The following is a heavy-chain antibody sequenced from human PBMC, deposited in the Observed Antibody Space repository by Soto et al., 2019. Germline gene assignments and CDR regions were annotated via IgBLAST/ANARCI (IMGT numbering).Heavy chain of an antibody. CDR2: IYHSGST. CDR1: GGSISSGGYS. V-gene: IGHV4-30-2*01. CDR3: ARDQLEGNWFDP. D-gene: IGHD1-1*01. J-gene: IGHJ5*02. Sequence: QLQLQESGSGLVRPSQTLSLTCAVSGGSISSGGYSWNWIRQPPGKGLAWIGYIYHSGSTLYNPSLKSRVTISVDKSKDQFSLTLSSVTAADTAVYYCARDQLEGNWFDPWGQGTLVTVSS.